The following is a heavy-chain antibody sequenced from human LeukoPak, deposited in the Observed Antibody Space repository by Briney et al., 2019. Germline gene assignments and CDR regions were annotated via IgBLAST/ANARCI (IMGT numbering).Heavy chain of an antibody. CDR2: ISSSDGNSK. V-gene: IGHV3-30*18. J-gene: IGHJ4*02. Sequence: PGTSLRLSCATSGFTFTCCGVHWVREASGKGLEWVAAISSSDGNSKYYAASVKGRFTISRDNSKNTVYLQMNSLRADDTAVYYCAKWSGNRPLYYFDYWGQGTLVTVSS. D-gene: IGHD3-3*01. CDR1: GFTFTCCG. CDR3: AKWSGNRPLYYFDY.